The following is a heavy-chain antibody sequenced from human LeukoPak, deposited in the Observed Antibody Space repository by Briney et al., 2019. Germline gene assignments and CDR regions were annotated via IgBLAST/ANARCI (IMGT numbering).Heavy chain of an antibody. CDR1: GFTFSDYA. CDR3: ARSVPDYTRFDF. D-gene: IGHD4-11*01. V-gene: IGHV3-23*05. CDR2: FKTNYNQV. Sequence: GGSLRLSCVASGFTFSDYAMNWVRQAPGKGLEWVSTFKTNYNQVYYAESVRGRFTISTDDSKNTAYLQMDSLRVEDTALYYCARSVPDYTRFDFWGQGALVTVSS. J-gene: IGHJ4*02.